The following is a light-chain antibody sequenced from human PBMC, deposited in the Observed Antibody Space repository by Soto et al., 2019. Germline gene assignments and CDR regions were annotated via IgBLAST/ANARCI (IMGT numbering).Light chain of an antibody. CDR2: DAS. CDR3: QQYNNWRT. CDR1: QSVSSD. Sequence: PGEIATLSCRASQSVSSDLAWYQHKPGQAPRLLIYDASDRATGIPARFSGSGSGTEFTLTISSLQSEDFAVYYCQQYNNWRTFGQGTKVDIK. V-gene: IGKV3D-15*01. J-gene: IGKJ1*01.